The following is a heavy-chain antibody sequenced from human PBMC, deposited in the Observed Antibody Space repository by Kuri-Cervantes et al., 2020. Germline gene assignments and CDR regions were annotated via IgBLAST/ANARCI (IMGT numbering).Heavy chain of an antibody. CDR1: GFSFSSYG. CDR2: IWYDGSNE. Sequence: GESLKISCAASGFSFSSYGMHWVRQAPGKGLEWVAVIWYDGSNEYYADSVKGRFTISRDTSNNTLYLQMNSLRAEDTAVYYCAREDRVGAYYYGMDVWGQGTTVTVSS. D-gene: IGHD1-26*01. J-gene: IGHJ6*02. V-gene: IGHV3-33*01. CDR3: AREDRVGAYYYGMDV.